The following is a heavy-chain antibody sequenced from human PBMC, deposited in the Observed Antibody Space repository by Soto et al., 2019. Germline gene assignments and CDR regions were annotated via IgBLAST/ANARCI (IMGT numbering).Heavy chain of an antibody. J-gene: IGHJ6*02. CDR1: GFTFSLYG. Sequence: QLVESGGGVVQPGRSLRLSCAASGFTFSLYGMHWVRQAPGKGLEWVAVTSYDGSKKYYADSVKGRFTISRDNSKNTVYLRMNSLTAEDTAVYYCANDSGYSGYDVYDYYYGMDVWGQGTTVTVSS. D-gene: IGHD5-12*01. CDR2: TSYDGSKK. V-gene: IGHV3-30*18. CDR3: ANDSGYSGYDVYDYYYGMDV.